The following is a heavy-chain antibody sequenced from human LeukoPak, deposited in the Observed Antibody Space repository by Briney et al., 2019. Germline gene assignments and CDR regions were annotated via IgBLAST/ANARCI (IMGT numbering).Heavy chain of an antibody. J-gene: IGHJ6*02. CDR2: IIPIFGTA. CDR1: GYTFTSYY. V-gene: IGHV1-69*13. Sequence: ASVKVSCKASGYTFTSYYMHWVRQAPGQGLEWMGGIIPIFGTANYAQKFQGRVTITADESTSTAYMELSSLRSEDTAVYYCARATPGGTYYYYYYGMDVWGQGTTVTVSS. CDR3: ARATPGGTYYYYYYGMDV. D-gene: IGHD1-14*01.